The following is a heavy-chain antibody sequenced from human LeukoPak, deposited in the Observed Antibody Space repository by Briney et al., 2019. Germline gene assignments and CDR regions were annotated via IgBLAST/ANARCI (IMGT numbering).Heavy chain of an antibody. V-gene: IGHV3-48*04. CDR3: ARDGPGPYSSSVGLGMDV. D-gene: IGHD6-13*01. CDR2: ISSSSSTI. CDR1: GFTFSAYS. Sequence: PGGSLRLSCAASGFTFSAYSMNWVRQAPGKGLEWVSYISSSSSTIYYADSVKGRFTISRDNAKNSLYLQMNSLRAEDTAVYYCARDGPGPYSSSVGLGMDVWGQGTTVTVSS. J-gene: IGHJ6*02.